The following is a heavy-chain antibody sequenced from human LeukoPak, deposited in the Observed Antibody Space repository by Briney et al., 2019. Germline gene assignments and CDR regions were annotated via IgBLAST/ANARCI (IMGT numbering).Heavy chain of an antibody. D-gene: IGHD1-26*01. CDR1: GGTFSSYA. Sequence: ASVKVSCKASGGTFSSYAISWVRQAPGRGLEWMGGIIPIFGTANYAQKFQGRVTITADEPTSTAYMELSSLRSEDTAVYYCARGRGSYRPYYYYGMDVWGQGTTVTVSS. CDR3: ARGRGSYRPYYYYGMDV. J-gene: IGHJ6*02. CDR2: IIPIFGTA. V-gene: IGHV1-69*13.